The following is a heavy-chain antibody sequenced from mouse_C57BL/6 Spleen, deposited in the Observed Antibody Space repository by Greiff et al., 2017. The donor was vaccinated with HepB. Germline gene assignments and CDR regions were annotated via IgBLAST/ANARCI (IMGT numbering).Heavy chain of an antibody. J-gene: IGHJ3*01. D-gene: IGHD1-1*01. CDR2: IYPGDGDT. CDR1: GYAFSSSW. CDR3: ADYGSRY. V-gene: IGHV1-82*01. Sequence: VQLQQSGPELVKPGASVKISCKASGYAFSSSWMNWVKQRPGKGLEWIGRIYPGDGDTNYNGTFKGKATLTADKSSSTAYMQLSSLTSEDSAVYFCADYGSRYWGQGTLVTVSA.